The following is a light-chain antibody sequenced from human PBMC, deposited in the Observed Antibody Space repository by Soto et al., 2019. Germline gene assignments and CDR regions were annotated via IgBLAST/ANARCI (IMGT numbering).Light chain of an antibody. V-gene: IGLV1-40*01. J-gene: IGLJ3*02. Sequence: QSALTQPPSVSGAPGQRVTISCTGSSSNIGAGYDVHWYQQLPGTAPKLLIYANNNRPSGVPDRFSGSKSGTSASLAITGLQAEDEADYYCQSYDSSLSVHVLFGGGTKVTVL. CDR2: ANN. CDR1: SSNIGAGYD. CDR3: QSYDSSLSVHVL.